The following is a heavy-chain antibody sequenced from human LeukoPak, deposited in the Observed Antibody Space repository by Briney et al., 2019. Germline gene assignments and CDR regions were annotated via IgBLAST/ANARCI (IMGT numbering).Heavy chain of an antibody. J-gene: IGHJ4*02. Sequence: GGSLRLSCAASGFTFSFTNAWKNWVRQAPGKGLEWVGHIKSKSGGETTDFAAPVKGRFTISRDDSKNTVYLQMNSLKTEDTAVYYCATPPGYWGSAPFDFWGQGTVVTVSS. CDR1: GFTFSFTNAW. CDR2: IKSKSGGETT. D-gene: IGHD7-27*01. CDR3: ATPPGYWGSAPFDF. V-gene: IGHV3-15*01.